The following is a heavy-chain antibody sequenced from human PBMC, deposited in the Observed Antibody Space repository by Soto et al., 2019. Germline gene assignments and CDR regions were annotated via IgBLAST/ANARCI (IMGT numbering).Heavy chain of an antibody. V-gene: IGHV6-1*01. D-gene: IGHD3-3*01. CDR1: GDSVSSNSAA. CDR3: ARGTIFGVVIPYYYYGMDV. Sequence: PSQTLSLTCAISGDSVSSNSAAWNWIRQSPSRGLEWLGRTYYRSKWYNDYAVSVKSRITINPDTSKNQFSLQLNSVTPEDTAVYYCARGTIFGVVIPYYYYGMDVWGQGTTVTVSS. CDR2: TYYRSKWYN. J-gene: IGHJ6*02.